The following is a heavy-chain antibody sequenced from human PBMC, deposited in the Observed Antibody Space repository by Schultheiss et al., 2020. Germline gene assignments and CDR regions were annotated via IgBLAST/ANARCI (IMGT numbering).Heavy chain of an antibody. CDR1: GFSLSTSGVA. CDR2: IYWNDDK. Sequence: SGPTLVKPTQTLTLTCTFSGFSLSTSGVAVGWIRQPPGKAPEWLALIYWNDDKRYSPSLKSRFTITKDTSKNQVVLTMTNMDPVDTATYYCARSSRGAYSGYDHFDYWGQGNLVTVSS. D-gene: IGHD5-12*01. V-gene: IGHV2-5*01. J-gene: IGHJ4*02. CDR3: ARSSRGAYSGYDHFDY.